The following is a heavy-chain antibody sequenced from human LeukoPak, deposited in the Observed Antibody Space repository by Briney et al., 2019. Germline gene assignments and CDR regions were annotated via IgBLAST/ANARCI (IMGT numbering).Heavy chain of an antibody. Sequence: SETLSLTCTVSGGSISSYYWSWIRQPPGKGLEWIGYIYYSGSTNYNPSLKSRVTLSVGTSKNQFSLKLSSVTAADTAVYYCARETYYYDSSGYFLSAFDIWGQGTMVTVSS. CDR2: IYYSGST. V-gene: IGHV4-59*01. CDR3: ARETYYYDSSGYFLSAFDI. D-gene: IGHD3-22*01. J-gene: IGHJ3*02. CDR1: GGSISSYY.